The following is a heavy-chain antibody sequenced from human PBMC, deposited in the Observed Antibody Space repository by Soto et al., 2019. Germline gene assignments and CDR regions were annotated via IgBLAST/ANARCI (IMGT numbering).Heavy chain of an antibody. CDR2: IFSSGST. D-gene: IGHD5-12*01. CDR3: AREGSYSAYNFAHGIQLCSFAF. V-gene: IGHV4-4*07. CDR1: GGSINTFY. Sequence: SETLSLTCTVSGGSINTFYWSWVRQPAGKGLEWIGRIFSSGSTSFNPSLESRVAMSVDTSKNHFSLNLSSVTAADMAVYYCAREGSYSAYNFAHGIQLCSFAFWGQGALVTVSS. J-gene: IGHJ4*02.